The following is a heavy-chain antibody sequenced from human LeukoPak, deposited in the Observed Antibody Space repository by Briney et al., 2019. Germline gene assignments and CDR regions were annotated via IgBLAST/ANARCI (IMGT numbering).Heavy chain of an antibody. CDR2: ISWNSGSI. J-gene: IGHJ4*02. CDR1: GFTFDDYA. D-gene: IGHD3-3*01. CDR3: AKDNPHYDFWSGYYALDY. V-gene: IGHV3-9*01. Sequence: GGSLRLSCAASGFTFDDYAMHWVRQAPGKGLEWVSGISWNSGSIGYADSVKGRFTISRDNSKDTVYLQMSSLRAEDTAVYYCAKDNPHYDFWSGYYALDYWGQGTLVTVSS.